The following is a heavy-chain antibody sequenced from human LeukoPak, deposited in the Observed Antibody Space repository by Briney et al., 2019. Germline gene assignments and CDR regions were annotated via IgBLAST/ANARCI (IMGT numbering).Heavy chain of an antibody. CDR2: IRSKANSYAT. D-gene: IGHD3-10*01. Sequence: HPGGSLRLSCAASGFTFSGSTIHWVRQASGKGLEWIGRIRSKANSYATEYAASVKGRFAISRDDSKNTLYLQMGSLRAEDMAVYYCARAWVLWFGELSSSYMDVWGKGTTVTISS. CDR3: ARAWVLWFGELSSSYMDV. J-gene: IGHJ6*03. V-gene: IGHV3-73*01. CDR1: GFTFSGST.